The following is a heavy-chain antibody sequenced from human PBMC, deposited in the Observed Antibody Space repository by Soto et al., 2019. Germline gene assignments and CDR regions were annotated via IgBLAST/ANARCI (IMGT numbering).Heavy chain of an antibody. D-gene: IGHD2-2*01. Sequence: SETLSLTCAVYGGSFSGYYWSWIRQPPGKGMEWIGEINHSGSTNYNPSLKSRVTISVDTSKNQFYLKLSSVTAADTAVYYCARGLGYCSSTSCYRRPAYKWFDPWGQGTLVTVSS. CDR2: INHSGST. CDR1: GGSFSGYY. CDR3: ARGLGYCSSTSCYRRPAYKWFDP. J-gene: IGHJ5*02. V-gene: IGHV4-34*01.